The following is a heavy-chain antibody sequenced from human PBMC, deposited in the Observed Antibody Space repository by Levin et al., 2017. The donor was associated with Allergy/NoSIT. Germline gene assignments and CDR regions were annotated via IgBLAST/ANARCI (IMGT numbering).Heavy chain of an antibody. Sequence: GESLKISCVASGFSIKKYGMHWVRQSPGKGLEGVAVIWYGGNNRQYADSVKGRFIVSGENAKNTVDLEMNNLGADDTAVYYCARDRWELLSDYYGMDVWGQGTTVTVSS. D-gene: IGHD1-26*01. J-gene: IGHJ6*02. CDR1: GFSIKKYG. CDR3: ARDRWELLSDYYGMDV. V-gene: IGHV3-33*01. CDR2: IWYGGNNR.